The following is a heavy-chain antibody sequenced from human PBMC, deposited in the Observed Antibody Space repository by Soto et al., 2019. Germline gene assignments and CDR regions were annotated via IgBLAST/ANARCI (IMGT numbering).Heavy chain of an antibody. V-gene: IGHV1-18*01. CDR3: ARDYSVTIFGVVNYYYYYMDV. CDR1: GYTFTSYG. D-gene: IGHD3-3*01. J-gene: IGHJ6*03. Sequence: ASVKVSCKASGYTFTSYGISWVRQAPGQGLEWMGWISAYNGNTNYAQKLQGRDTMTTDTSTSTAYMELRSLRSDDTAVYYCARDYSVTIFGVVNYYYYYMDVWGKGTTVTVS. CDR2: ISAYNGNT.